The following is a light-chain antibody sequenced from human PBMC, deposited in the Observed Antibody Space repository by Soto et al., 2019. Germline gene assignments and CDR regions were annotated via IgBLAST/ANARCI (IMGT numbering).Light chain of an antibody. CDR2: GAS. V-gene: IGKV3-15*01. CDR1: QSVTSN. J-gene: IGKJ4*01. Sequence: EIVMTQSPATLSVSPGERATLSCRASQSVTSNLAWYQQKPGQAPRLVIYGASTRATGIPARFSGSGSGTEFNLTISSLQSEDFAVYYCQQYNDWPPLTFGGGTRVEIK. CDR3: QQYNDWPPLT.